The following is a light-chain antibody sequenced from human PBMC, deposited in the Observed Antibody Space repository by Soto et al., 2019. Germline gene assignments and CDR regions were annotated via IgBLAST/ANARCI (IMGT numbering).Light chain of an antibody. CDR1: QSVSSN. V-gene: IGKV3-15*01. CDR3: QQYKNWPPRT. CDR2: GAS. Sequence: EIVMTQSPATLSVSPGERATLSCRASQSVSSNLAWYQQKPGQAPRLLIYGASTRATGIPARFSGSGSGTELTLTISGLQSEAFTVYYCQQYKNWPPRTFGQGTKVEIK. J-gene: IGKJ1*01.